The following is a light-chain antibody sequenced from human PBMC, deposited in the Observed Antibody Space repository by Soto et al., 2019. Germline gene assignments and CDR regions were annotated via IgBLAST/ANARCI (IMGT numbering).Light chain of an antibody. CDR2: EVS. J-gene: IGLJ1*01. Sequence: QSVLTQPASVSGSPGQSITISCTGTSSDVGGYKHVSWYQQHPGKAPKLMIFEVSNRPSGVSNRFSGSKSGNTASLTISGLQAEDEAYYYCSSYTSSGTLVFGTGTKVTVL. V-gene: IGLV2-14*01. CDR3: SSYTSSGTLV. CDR1: SSDVGGYKH.